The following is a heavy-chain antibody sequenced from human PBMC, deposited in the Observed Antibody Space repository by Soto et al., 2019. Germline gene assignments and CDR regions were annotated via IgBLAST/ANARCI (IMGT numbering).Heavy chain of an antibody. V-gene: IGHV4-59*08. Sequence: SEILSLPYTVFGGSISSYYCSWIRQPPGKGLEWIGYIYYSGSTNYNPSLKSRVTISVDTSKNQFSLKLSSVTAADTAVYYCARNPYYYDSSGGDAFDIWGQGTMVTVSS. J-gene: IGHJ3*02. CDR3: ARNPYYYDSSGGDAFDI. CDR1: GGSISSYY. CDR2: IYYSGST. D-gene: IGHD3-22*01.